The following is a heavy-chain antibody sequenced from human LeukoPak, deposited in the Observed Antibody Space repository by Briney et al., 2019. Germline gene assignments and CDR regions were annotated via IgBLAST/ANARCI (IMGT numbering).Heavy chain of an antibody. CDR1: GGTFSSYA. CDR2: IIPIFGTA. J-gene: IGHJ5*02. Sequence: SVKVSCKASGGTFSSYAISWVRQAPGQGLEWMGGIIPIFGTANYAQKFQGRVTITTDESTSTAYLELSSLRSEDTAVYYCARLPHDYSNYVQFDPWGQGTLVTVSS. D-gene: IGHD4-11*01. V-gene: IGHV1-69*05. CDR3: ARLPHDYSNYVQFDP.